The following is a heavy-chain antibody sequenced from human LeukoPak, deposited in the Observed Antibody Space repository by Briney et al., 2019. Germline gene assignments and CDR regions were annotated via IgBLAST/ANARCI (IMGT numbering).Heavy chain of an antibody. CDR3: ARDFKYYGSSGYYAFDI. CDR1: GGSISGYY. V-gene: IGHV4-59*01. D-gene: IGHD3-22*01. Sequence: SETLSLTSTVSGGSISGYYWGWIRQPPGKGLEWMGYFYNRGTTNYNPSLKSRITMSVDTSKNQFSLKLTSVTAADTAVYYCARDFKYYGSSGYYAFDIWGQGTMVTVSS. J-gene: IGHJ3*02. CDR2: FYNRGTT.